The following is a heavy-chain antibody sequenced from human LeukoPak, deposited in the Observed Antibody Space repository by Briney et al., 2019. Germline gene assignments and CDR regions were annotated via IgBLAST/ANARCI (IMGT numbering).Heavy chain of an antibody. Sequence: GGSLRLSCAASGFTFDDYAMHWVRQAPGKGLEWVSGISWNSGSIGYADSVKGRLTISRDNAKNSLYLQMNSLRAEDTALYYCAKDVSDDKDYYGMDVWGQGTTVTVSS. CDR1: GFTFDDYA. V-gene: IGHV3-9*01. CDR2: ISWNSGSI. CDR3: AKDVSDDKDYYGMDV. D-gene: IGHD3-9*01. J-gene: IGHJ6*02.